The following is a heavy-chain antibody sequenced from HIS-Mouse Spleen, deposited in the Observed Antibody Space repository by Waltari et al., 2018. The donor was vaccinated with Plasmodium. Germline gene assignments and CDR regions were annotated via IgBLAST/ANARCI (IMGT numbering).Heavy chain of an antibody. J-gene: IGHJ2*01. V-gene: IGHV3-7*01. CDR2: IKQDGSEK. CDR3: ASSWYWYFDL. Sequence: EVQLVDSGGGLVQPGGSLRLSCAASGFTFSSYWMLWVRQAPGKGLGWVAKIKQDGSEKYYVDSVKGRFTISRDNAKNSLYLQMNSLRAEDTAVYYCASSWYWYFDLWGRGTLVTVSS. D-gene: IGHD6-13*01. CDR1: GFTFSSYW.